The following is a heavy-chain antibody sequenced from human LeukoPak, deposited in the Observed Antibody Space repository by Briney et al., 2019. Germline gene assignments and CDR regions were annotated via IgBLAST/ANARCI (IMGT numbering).Heavy chain of an antibody. CDR2: IDWDDDK. D-gene: IGHD6-19*01. Sequence: SGPTLVNPTQTLTLTCTFSGFSLSTSGMCVSWIRQPPGKALEWLALIDWDDDKYYSTSLKTRLTISKDTSKNQVVLTMTNMDPVDTATYYCARIIRDSSGWDYFDYWGQGTLVTVSS. V-gene: IGHV2-70*01. J-gene: IGHJ4*02. CDR1: GFSLSTSGMC. CDR3: ARIIRDSSGWDYFDY.